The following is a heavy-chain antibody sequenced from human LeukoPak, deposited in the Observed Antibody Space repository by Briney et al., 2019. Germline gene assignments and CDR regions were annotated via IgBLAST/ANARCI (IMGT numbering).Heavy chain of an antibody. D-gene: IGHD4-17*01. J-gene: IGHJ5*02. V-gene: IGHV1-2*06. CDR3: ARAVYGDFNWFDP. Sequence: GASVKVSCKASGYTFTGYYMHWVRQDPGQGLEWMGRINPNSGGTNYAQKFQGRVTMTRDTSISTAYMELSRLRSDDTAVYYCARAVYGDFNWFDPWGQGTLVTVSS. CDR2: INPNSGGT. CDR1: GYTFTGYY.